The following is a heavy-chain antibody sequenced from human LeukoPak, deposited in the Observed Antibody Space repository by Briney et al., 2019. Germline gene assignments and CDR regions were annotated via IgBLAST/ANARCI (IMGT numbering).Heavy chain of an antibody. CDR3: AKDGRQRIGEPHRFDY. J-gene: IGHJ4*02. CDR1: GFTFSSYG. CDR2: ISYDGSNK. Sequence: QSGRSLRLSCAASGFTFSSYGMHWVRQAPGKGLEWLAVISYDGSNKYYADSVKGRFTISRHNSKNTLYLQMNSLRAEDTAVYYCAKDGRQRIGEPHRFDYWGQGTLVTVSS. V-gene: IGHV3-30*18. D-gene: IGHD1-14*01.